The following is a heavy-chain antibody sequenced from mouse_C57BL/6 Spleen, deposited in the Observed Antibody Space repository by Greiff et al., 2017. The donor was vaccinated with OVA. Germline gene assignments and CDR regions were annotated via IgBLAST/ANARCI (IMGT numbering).Heavy chain of an antibody. V-gene: IGHV1-53*01. Sequence: VQLQQPGTELVKPGASVKLSCKASGYTFTSYWMHWVKQRPGQGLEWIGNINPSNGGTNYNEKFKSKATLTVDKSTSTAYMQLSSLTAEDAAVYYCAKDGVTSGFAYWGQGTLVTVSA. J-gene: IGHJ3*01. CDR1: GYTFTSYW. CDR2: INPSNGGT. CDR3: AKDGVTSGFAY. D-gene: IGHD2-3*01.